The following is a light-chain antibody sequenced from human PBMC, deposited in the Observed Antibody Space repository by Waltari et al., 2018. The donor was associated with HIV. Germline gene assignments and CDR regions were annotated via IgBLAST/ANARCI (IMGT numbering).Light chain of an antibody. V-gene: IGKV2-28*01. Sequence: DIVMTQSPFSLSVTLGQPASISCRSSQSLLHRNGYNYLDWYLQKPGQSPQLLIYLGSNRASGVPYRFSGSGSGTDFTLKISRVEAEDVGVYYCMQARQTLFTFGPGTKVDIK. CDR1: QSLLHRNGYNY. CDR3: MQARQTLFT. J-gene: IGKJ3*01. CDR2: LGS.